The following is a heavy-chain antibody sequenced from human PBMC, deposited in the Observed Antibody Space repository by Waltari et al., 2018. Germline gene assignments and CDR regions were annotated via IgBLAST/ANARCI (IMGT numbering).Heavy chain of an antibody. CDR2: IIPIFGTA. V-gene: IGHV1-69*01. J-gene: IGHJ3*02. Sequence: QVQLVQSGAEVKKPGSSVKVSCKASGGTFSSYAISWVRQAPGQGLEWMGGIIPIFGTANYEQKFQGRVTITADESTSTAYMELSSLRSEDTAVYYCARGGGSYSVVTFGAFDIWGQGTMVTVSS. CDR1: GGTFSSYA. CDR3: ARGGGSYSVVTFGAFDI. D-gene: IGHD1-26*01.